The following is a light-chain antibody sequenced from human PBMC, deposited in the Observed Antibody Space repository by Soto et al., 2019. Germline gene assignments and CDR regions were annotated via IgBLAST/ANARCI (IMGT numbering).Light chain of an antibody. V-gene: IGKV1-39*01. CDR1: QSILAY. J-gene: IGKJ2*01. Sequence: IQMTQSPSSLSASVGGRVTITCRASQSILAYLNWYQVKLGKPPRLLNFSASNLQSGVPPRFNGSGSGTDFALTIGGVEPDDAATYYCQQTYATAFTFGQGTNL. CDR3: QQTYATAFT. CDR2: SAS.